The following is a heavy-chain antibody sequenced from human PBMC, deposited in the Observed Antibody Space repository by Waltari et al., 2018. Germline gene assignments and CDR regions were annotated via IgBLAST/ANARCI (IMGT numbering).Heavy chain of an antibody. V-gene: IGHV1-2*06. D-gene: IGHD1-26*01. Sequence: QVQLVQSGAEVKKPGASVKVSCKASGYTFTGYFMQLVPQAPGQGLEWMGRINPNSGGTNYAQKFQGRVTMTRDTSISTAYMELSRLRSDDTAVYYCARDMGGEIAYNWFDPWGQGTLVTVSS. CDR1: GYTFTGYF. CDR2: INPNSGGT. CDR3: ARDMGGEIAYNWFDP. J-gene: IGHJ5*02.